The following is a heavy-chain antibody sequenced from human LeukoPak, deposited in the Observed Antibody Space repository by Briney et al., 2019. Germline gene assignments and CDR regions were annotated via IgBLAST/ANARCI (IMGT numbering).Heavy chain of an antibody. CDR1: GFTFSDKW. D-gene: IGHD4-17*01. CDR3: ARDGALTTVTTIYYYGMDV. J-gene: IGHJ6*02. Sequence: GGSLRLSCVGSGFTFSDKWMSWIRQAPGKGLEWVSYISSSGSTIYYADSVKGRFTISRDNAKNSLYLQMNSLRAEDTAVYYCARDGALTTVTTIYYYGMDVWGQGTTVTVSS. CDR2: ISSSGSTI. V-gene: IGHV3-11*01.